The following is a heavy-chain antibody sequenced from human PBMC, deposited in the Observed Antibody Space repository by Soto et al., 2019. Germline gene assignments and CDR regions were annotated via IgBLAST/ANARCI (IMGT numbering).Heavy chain of an antibody. CDR2: IGTAGDT. D-gene: IGHD6-13*01. V-gene: IGHV3-13*01. CDR1: GFTFSGFD. CDR3: AKSQEIGTHFFDS. Sequence: GGSLRLSCEASGFTFSGFDMHWVRQPTGKGLEWVSSIGTAGDTYYAVSVKGRFTISRDNAKNSLSLQMSSLRAGDMAVYFCAKSQEIGTHFFDSWGQGTQVTVSS. J-gene: IGHJ4*02.